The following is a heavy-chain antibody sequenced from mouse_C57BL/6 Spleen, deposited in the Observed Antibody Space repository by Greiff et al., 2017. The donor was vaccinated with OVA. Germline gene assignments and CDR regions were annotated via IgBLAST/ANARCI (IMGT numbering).Heavy chain of an antibody. Sequence: QVQLQQPGAELVKPGASVKLSCKASGYTFTSYWMHWVKQRPGQGLEWIGMIHPNSGSTNYNEKFKSKATLTVDKSSSTAYMQLSSLTSEDSAVYYCARSDYYGSSSLMDYWGQGTSVTVSS. D-gene: IGHD1-1*01. CDR3: ARSDYYGSSSLMDY. V-gene: IGHV1-64*01. CDR1: GYTFTSYW. J-gene: IGHJ4*01. CDR2: IHPNSGST.